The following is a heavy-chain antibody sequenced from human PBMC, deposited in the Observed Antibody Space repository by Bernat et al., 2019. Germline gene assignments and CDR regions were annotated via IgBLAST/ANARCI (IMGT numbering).Heavy chain of an antibody. CDR2: IRTKADSYAT. J-gene: IGHJ6*02. Sequence: EVQLVESGGGLVQPGGSLKLSCAASGFTFSGSAMQWVRQASGKGLEWVGRIRTKADSYATVYAASVKGRFTISRDDSKNTVYLQMTSLESEDTAVYYSISNLLWHMDVWGQGTTVTVSS. D-gene: IGHD3-10*01. V-gene: IGHV3-73*01. CDR3: ISNLLWHMDV. CDR1: GFTFSGSA.